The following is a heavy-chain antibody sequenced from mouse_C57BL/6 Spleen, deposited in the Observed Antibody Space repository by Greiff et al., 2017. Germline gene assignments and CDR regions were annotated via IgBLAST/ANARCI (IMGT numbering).Heavy chain of an antibody. J-gene: IGHJ4*01. CDR2: INPYNGGT. V-gene: IGHV1-19*01. CDR1: GYTFTDYY. CDR3: ARGYLYAMDY. D-gene: IGHD2-2*01. Sequence: EVQLKESGPVLVKPGASVKMSCTASGYTFTDYYMNWVKQSHGKSLEWIGVINPYNGGTSYNQKFKGKATLTVDKSSSTAYMELNSLTSEDSAVYYCARGYLYAMDYWGQGTSVTVSS.